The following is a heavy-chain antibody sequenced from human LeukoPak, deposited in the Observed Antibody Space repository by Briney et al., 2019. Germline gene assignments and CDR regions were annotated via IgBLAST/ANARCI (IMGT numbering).Heavy chain of an antibody. J-gene: IGHJ3*02. CDR3: ARDPSRDDDILTGYQLDAFDI. Sequence: GASVKVSCKASGYSFTSFGISWVRQAPGQGLEWMGWISPSNGNTNYARKLQGRVTMTTDTSTSTAYMELRSLRSDDTAVYYCARDPSRDDDILTGYQLDAFDIWGQGTMVTVSS. CDR1: GYSFTSFG. CDR2: ISPSNGNT. D-gene: IGHD3-9*01. V-gene: IGHV1-18*01.